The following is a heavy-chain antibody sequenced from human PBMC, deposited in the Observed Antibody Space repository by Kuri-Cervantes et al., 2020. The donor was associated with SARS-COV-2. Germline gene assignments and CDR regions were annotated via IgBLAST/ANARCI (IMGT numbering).Heavy chain of an antibody. CDR1: GYTFTSYD. D-gene: IGHD6-13*01. V-gene: IGHV1-18*01. J-gene: IGHJ6*03. Sequence: ASVKVSCKASGYTFTSYDINWVRQPPGQGLEWMGWISAYNGNTNYAQKLQGRVTMTTDTSTSTAYMELRSLRSEDTAVYYCARGVLSSSSWTYYYYYYMDVWGKGTTVTVSS. CDR3: ARGVLSSSSWTYYYYYYMDV. CDR2: ISAYNGNT.